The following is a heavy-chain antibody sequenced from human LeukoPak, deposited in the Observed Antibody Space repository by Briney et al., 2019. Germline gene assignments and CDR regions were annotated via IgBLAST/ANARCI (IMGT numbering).Heavy chain of an antibody. D-gene: IGHD3-10*01. Sequence: GGSLRLSCAASGFAFGHYYMSWFRQAPGKGPESVSYISFSSGDTNYGDSVRGRFTISRDNAKDSLYLQMNSMRVEDTAVYYCARGAGELPIDYWGQGTMVTVSS. CDR3: ARGAGELPIDY. J-gene: IGHJ4*02. CDR2: ISFSSGDT. V-gene: IGHV3-11*06. CDR1: GFAFGHYY.